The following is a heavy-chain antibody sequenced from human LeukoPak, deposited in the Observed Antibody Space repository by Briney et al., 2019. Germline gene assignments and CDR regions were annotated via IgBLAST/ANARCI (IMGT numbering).Heavy chain of an antibody. J-gene: IGHJ6*02. CDR3: AKDLSDYASYYYYGMDV. CDR1: GFTFSSYG. D-gene: IGHD4-17*01. V-gene: IGHV3-30*18. CDR2: ISYDGSNK. Sequence: QPGRSLRLSCAASGFTFSSYGMHWVRQAPGKGLEWVAVISYDGSNKYYADSVKDRFTISRDNSKNTLYLQMNSLRAEDTAVYYCAKDLSDYASYYYYGMDVWGQGTTVTVSS.